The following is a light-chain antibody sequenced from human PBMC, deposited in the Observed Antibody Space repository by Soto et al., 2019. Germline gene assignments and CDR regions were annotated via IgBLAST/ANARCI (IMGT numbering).Light chain of an antibody. CDR2: EVS. CDR1: ISDAVGYNY. J-gene: IGLJ1*01. V-gene: IGLV2-14*01. Sequence: QCSLTLPASVSGSRGQSIPISCTGTISDAVGYNYVSWYQQHPGKAPKLMIYEVSNRPSGVSNRFSGSKSGNTASLTSSGLQAEDEADYYCSPYTSSSTLPYVFGTGTKVTVL. CDR3: SPYTSSSTLPYV.